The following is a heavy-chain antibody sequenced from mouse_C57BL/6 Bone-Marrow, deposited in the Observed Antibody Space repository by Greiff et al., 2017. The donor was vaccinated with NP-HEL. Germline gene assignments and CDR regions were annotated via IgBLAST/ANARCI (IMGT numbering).Heavy chain of an antibody. CDR3: ARSYYYGSSRAWFAY. CDR2: IYPGSGST. Sequence: QVQLQQPGAELVKPGASVKMSCKASGYTFTSYWITWVKQRPGQGLEWIGDIYPGSGSTNYNEKFKSKATLTVDTSSSTAYMQLSSLTSEDSAVYYCARSYYYGSSRAWFAYWGQGTLVTVSA. J-gene: IGHJ3*01. V-gene: IGHV1-55*01. CDR1: GYTFTSYW. D-gene: IGHD1-1*01.